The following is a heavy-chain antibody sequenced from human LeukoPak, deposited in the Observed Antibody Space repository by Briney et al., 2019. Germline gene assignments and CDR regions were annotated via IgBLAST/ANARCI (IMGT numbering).Heavy chain of an antibody. CDR1: GGSISSYY. CDR3: ASGGIYYGAAFDF. CDR2: IYYSGIT. V-gene: IGHV4-59*01. J-gene: IGHJ4*02. D-gene: IGHD1-26*01. Sequence: SGTLSLTCTVSGGSISSYYWNWIRQPPAKGLEWIGYIYYSGITNYNPSLKSRVTISVDTSKSQFSLKLSSVTAADTALYYCASGGIYYGAAFDFWGQGSLVTVSS.